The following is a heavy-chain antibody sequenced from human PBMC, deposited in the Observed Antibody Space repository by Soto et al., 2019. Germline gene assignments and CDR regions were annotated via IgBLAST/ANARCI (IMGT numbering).Heavy chain of an antibody. CDR3: VKGHSHSYYYFDY. Sequence: EVQLLESGGGLVQPGGSLRLSCAASGFTFSFCAMNWVRQAPGKGLEWVSSTRGSGGDTYYADSVRVRFTISRDNSKNTLYLQMNSLRVEDTAVYYCVKGHSHSYYYFDYWGQGTLVTVSS. CDR2: TRGSGGDT. CDR1: GFTFSFCA. D-gene: IGHD1-26*01. J-gene: IGHJ4*02. V-gene: IGHV3-23*01.